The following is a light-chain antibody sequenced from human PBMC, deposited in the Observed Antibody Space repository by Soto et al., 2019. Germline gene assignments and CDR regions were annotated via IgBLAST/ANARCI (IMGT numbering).Light chain of an antibody. J-gene: IGKJ4*01. CDR2: GAS. CDR1: QSVGSN. CDR3: QQYNNWPRA. V-gene: IGKV3-15*01. Sequence: EIVMSNSPATLSVSPGERVTLSCRSSQSVGSNLAWYQQKPGQAPRLLIYGASTRATGIPARFSGSGSGTEFTLTISSLQSEDFAVYYCQQYNNWPRAFGGGTKVDIK.